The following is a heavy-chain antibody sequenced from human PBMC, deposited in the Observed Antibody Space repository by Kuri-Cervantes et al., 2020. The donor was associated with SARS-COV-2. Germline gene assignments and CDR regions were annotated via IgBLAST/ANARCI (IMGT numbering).Heavy chain of an antibody. CDR3: ARDQSDSSGWYAEEDYYYYMNV. Sequence: ETLSLTCAASGFTFSSYGMHWVRQAPGKGLEWVANIKQDGSEKYYVDSVKGRFTISRDNAKNSLYLQMNSLRAEDTAVYYCARDQSDSSGWYAEEDYYYYMNVWGKGTMVTVSS. J-gene: IGHJ6*03. CDR1: GFTFSSYG. V-gene: IGHV3-7*01. CDR2: IKQDGSEK. D-gene: IGHD6-19*01.